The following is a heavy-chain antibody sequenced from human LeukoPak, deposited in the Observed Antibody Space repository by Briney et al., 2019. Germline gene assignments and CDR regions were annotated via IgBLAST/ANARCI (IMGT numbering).Heavy chain of an antibody. CDR3: ARGGGYSSSWNDY. Sequence: GASVKVSCKASGYTFTGYYMHWVRQAPGQGLEWMGWINPNSGGATYAQKFQGRVAMTRDTSISTAYMELSRLRSEDTAVYYCARGGGYSSSWNDYWGQGTLVTVSS. D-gene: IGHD6-13*01. CDR2: INPNSGGA. CDR1: GYTFTGYY. J-gene: IGHJ4*02. V-gene: IGHV1-2*02.